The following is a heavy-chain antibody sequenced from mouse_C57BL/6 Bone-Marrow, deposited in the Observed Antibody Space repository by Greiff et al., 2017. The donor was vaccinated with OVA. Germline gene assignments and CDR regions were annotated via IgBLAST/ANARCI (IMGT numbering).Heavy chain of an antibody. CDR2: IDPSDSYT. CDR1: GYTFTSYW. J-gene: IGHJ2*01. Sequence: QVQLKQSGAELVMPGASVKLSCKASGYTFTSYWMHWVKQRPGQGLEWIGEIDPSDSYTNYNQKFKGKSTLTVDKSSSTAYMQLSSLTSEDSAVYYCARSGGRKVDYWGQGTTLTVSS. V-gene: IGHV1-69*01. D-gene: IGHD3-1*01. CDR3: ARSGGRKVDY.